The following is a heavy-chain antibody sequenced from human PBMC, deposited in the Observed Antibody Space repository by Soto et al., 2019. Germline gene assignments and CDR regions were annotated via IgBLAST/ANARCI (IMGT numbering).Heavy chain of an antibody. D-gene: IGHD3-22*01. V-gene: IGHV3-33*01. CDR3: VRGPYYDLSYFDS. CDR1: GFTIGSYG. J-gene: IGHJ4*02. Sequence: QVLLVESGGGVVQPGTSLRLSCAASGFTIGSYGMHWVRQAPGKGLEWVAGLWDDGDDKYYWDSVKGRLTISRDNSRNTLYLQTKSRRDEDTSVYYCVRGPYYDLSYFDSWGQGTLVTVSS. CDR2: LWDDGDDK.